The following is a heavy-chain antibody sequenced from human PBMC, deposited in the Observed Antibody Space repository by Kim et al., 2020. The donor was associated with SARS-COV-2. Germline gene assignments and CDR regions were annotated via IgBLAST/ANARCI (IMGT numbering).Heavy chain of an antibody. CDR3: ARGKTVGSGTYFYFDS. Sequence: SETLSLTCTVSGGSIISYYWSWIRQPPGKGLEWIGYIYSSGDTAYNPSFKSRSTMSVDTSKNQFHLRLTSVTAAAAAVYFCARGKTVGSGTYFYFDSWGQGTLVTVSS. J-gene: IGHJ4*02. V-gene: IGHV4-59*01. CDR1: GGSIISYY. CDR2: IYSSGDT. D-gene: IGHD3-10*01.